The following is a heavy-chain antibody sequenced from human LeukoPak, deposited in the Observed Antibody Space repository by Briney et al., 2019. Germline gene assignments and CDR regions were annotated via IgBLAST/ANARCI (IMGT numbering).Heavy chain of an antibody. CDR3: ARGPYSYDSSGAFDI. V-gene: IGHV4-61*02. Sequence: PSQTLSHTCTVSGDSISSGDYYWSWIRQPAGKGLERIGRISSSGSTNYNPSLKSRVTISVDTSKNQFSLKLSSVTAADTAVYFCARGPYSYDSSGAFDIWGQGTMVTVSS. CDR1: GDSISSGDYY. D-gene: IGHD3-22*01. CDR2: ISSSGST. J-gene: IGHJ3*02.